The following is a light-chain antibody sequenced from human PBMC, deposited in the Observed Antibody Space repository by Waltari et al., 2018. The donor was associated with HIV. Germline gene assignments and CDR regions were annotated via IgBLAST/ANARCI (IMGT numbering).Light chain of an antibody. CDR1: SSDVRSYNL. Sequence: QSALTQPASVSGSPGQSITISCTGTSSDVRSYNLVSWYQQHPGKAPKLMISEVNKRPSGVSNRFSGSKSGNTASLTISGLQAEDEADYYCSSYATAGTYVLFGGGTKLTVL. V-gene: IGLV2-23*02. CDR2: EVN. CDR3: SSYATAGTYVL. J-gene: IGLJ2*01.